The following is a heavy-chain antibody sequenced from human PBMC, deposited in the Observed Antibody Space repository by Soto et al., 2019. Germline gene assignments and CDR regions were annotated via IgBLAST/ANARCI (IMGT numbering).Heavy chain of an antibody. CDR3: ARAPRSSWYAP. CDR2: INPSGGST. CDR1: GYTFTSYY. D-gene: IGHD6-13*01. J-gene: IGHJ5*02. V-gene: IGHV1-46*01. Sequence: ASVKVSCKASGYTFTSYYMHWVRQAPGQGLEWMGIINPSGGSTSYAQKFQGRVTMTRDTSTSTVYMELRSLRSDDTAVYYCARAPRSSWYAPWGQGTLVTVSS.